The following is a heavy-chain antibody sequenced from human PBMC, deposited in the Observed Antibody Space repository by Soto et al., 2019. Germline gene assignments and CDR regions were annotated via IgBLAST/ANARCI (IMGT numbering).Heavy chain of an antibody. CDR3: AKEENIPINMIVVVINAPNGMDV. V-gene: IGHV3-23*01. D-gene: IGHD3-22*01. Sequence: PGGSLRLSCAASGFTFSSYAMSWVRQAPGKGLEWVSAISGSGGSTYYADSVKGRFTISRDNSKNTLYLQMNSLRAEDTAVYYCAKEENIPINMIVVVINAPNGMDVWGQGTTVTVYS. CDR2: ISGSGGST. J-gene: IGHJ6*02. CDR1: GFTFSSYA.